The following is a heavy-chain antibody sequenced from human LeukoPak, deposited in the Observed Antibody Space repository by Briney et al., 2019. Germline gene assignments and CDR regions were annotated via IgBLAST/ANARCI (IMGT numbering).Heavy chain of an antibody. CDR3: AKDSYVSGRPLHTFDV. CDR2: ISYDGSNK. J-gene: IGHJ3*01. CDR1: GFTFSSYA. Sequence: GGSLRLSCAASGFTFSSYAMHWVRQAPGKGLEWVAVISYDGSNKYYADSVKGRFTISRDNSQNTLFLQMNSLRVEDTAIYYCAKDSYVSGRPLHTFDVWGQGTMVTVSS. D-gene: IGHD3-10*01. V-gene: IGHV3-30-3*02.